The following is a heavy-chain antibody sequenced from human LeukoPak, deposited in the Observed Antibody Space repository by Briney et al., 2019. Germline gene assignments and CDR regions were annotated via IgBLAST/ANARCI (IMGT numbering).Heavy chain of an antibody. D-gene: IGHD3-22*01. CDR2: ISYDGSNK. J-gene: IGHJ4*02. CDR1: GFTFSSYA. V-gene: IGHV3-30*04. Sequence: PGGSLRLSCAASGFTFSSYAMHWVRQAPGKGLEWVAVISYDGSNKYYADSVKGRFTISRDNSKNTLYLQMNSLRAEDTAVYYCARGLRSIIYYYDSSGYYGVGLDYWGQGTLVTVSS. CDR3: ARGLRSIIYYYDSSGYYGVGLDY.